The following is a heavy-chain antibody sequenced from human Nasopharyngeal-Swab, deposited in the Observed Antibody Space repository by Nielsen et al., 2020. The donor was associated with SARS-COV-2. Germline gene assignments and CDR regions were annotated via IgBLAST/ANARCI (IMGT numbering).Heavy chain of an antibody. V-gene: IGHV7-4-1*02. Sequence: WVRQAPGQGLEWMGWINTNTGNPTYAQGFTGRFVFSLDTSVSTAYLQISSRKAEDTAVYYCARGGVAGTGYGMDVWGQGTTVTVSS. CDR2: INTNTGNP. D-gene: IGHD6-19*01. CDR3: ARGGVAGTGYGMDV. J-gene: IGHJ6*02.